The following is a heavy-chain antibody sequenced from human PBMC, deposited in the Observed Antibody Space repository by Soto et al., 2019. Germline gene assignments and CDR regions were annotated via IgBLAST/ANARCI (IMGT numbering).Heavy chain of an antibody. CDR3: AGGESGYCSGGSCYGHFDY. Sequence: SETLSLTCTVSGGSISSYYWSWIRQPPGKGLEWIGYIYYSGSTNYNPSLKSRVTISVDTSKNQFSLKLSSVTAADTAVYYCAGGESGYCSGGSCYGHFDYWGQGTLVTVSS. CDR1: GGSISSYY. D-gene: IGHD2-15*01. V-gene: IGHV4-59*01. J-gene: IGHJ4*02. CDR2: IYYSGST.